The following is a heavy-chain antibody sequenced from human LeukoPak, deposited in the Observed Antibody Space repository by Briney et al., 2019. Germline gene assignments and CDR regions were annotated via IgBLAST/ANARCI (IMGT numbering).Heavy chain of an antibody. J-gene: IGHJ6*03. CDR1: GFTFSNAW. CDR3: TTDQWPGLRFLEWLLNYYYYMDV. CDR2: IKSKTDGGTT. D-gene: IGHD3-3*01. V-gene: IGHV3-15*01. Sequence: GGSLRLSCAASGFTFSNAWMSWVRQAPGKGLEWVGRIKSKTDGGTTGYAAPVKGRFTISRDDSKNTLYLQMNSLKTEDTAVYYCTTDQWPGLRFLEWLLNYYYYMDVWGKGTTVTVSS.